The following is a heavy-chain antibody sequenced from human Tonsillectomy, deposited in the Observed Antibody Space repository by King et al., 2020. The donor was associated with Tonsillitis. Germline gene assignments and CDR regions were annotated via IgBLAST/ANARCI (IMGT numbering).Heavy chain of an antibody. V-gene: IGHV3-30-3*01. CDR2: ISCDGSNK. CDR1: GFTFSSYA. Sequence: VQLVESGGGVVQPGRSLRLSCAASGFTFSSYAMHWVRQAPGKGLEWVAVISCDGSNKYYADSVKGRFTVSRDNSKNTLYLQMNSLRAEDTAVYYWARDLDGYFGYWGQGTLVTVSS. CDR3: ARDLDGYFGY. D-gene: IGHD3-22*01. J-gene: IGHJ4*02.